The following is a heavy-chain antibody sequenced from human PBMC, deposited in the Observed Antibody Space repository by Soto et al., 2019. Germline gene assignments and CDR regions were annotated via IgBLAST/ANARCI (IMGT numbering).Heavy chain of an antibody. V-gene: IGHV1-2*02. CDR3: ARDPDYGDYWGYFFDS. CDR2: INPTSGGT. CDR1: GYTFAAYY. Sequence: AAVKVSCKTSGYTFAAYYIHWIRQAPGQGLEWMGWINPTSGGTVYAQNFQDRVTMTRDTSISTAYMELRRLNSDDTAVYYCARDPDYGDYWGYFFDSWGQGTPVTVSS. J-gene: IGHJ4*02. D-gene: IGHD4-17*01.